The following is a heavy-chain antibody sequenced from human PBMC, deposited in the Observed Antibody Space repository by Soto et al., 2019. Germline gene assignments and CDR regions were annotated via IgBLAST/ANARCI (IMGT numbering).Heavy chain of an antibody. CDR1: GGSIDTGGFY. CDR3: ASGTYNGLSFDS. J-gene: IGHJ4*02. Sequence: QVQLQESGPGLVKPSQTLTLTCSVSGGSIDTGGFYWIWARQLPGKGLQWIGYIYYTGAAYYNPALNSRVVISLDTSANQFSLSLTSLTAADTAVYSCASGTYNGLSFDSWGQGRLVTVSS. CDR2: IYYTGAA. V-gene: IGHV4-31*03. D-gene: IGHD2-8*01.